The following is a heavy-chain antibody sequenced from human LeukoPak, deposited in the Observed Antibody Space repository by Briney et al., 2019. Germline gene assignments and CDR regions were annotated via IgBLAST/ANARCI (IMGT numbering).Heavy chain of an antibody. J-gene: IGHJ1*01. V-gene: IGHV3-20*04. Sequence: GGSLRLSCAASGYTYYDYGVSWVRQAPRKGLEWVSFINWNGVSTDYADSVKGRFTISRDNAKNSLFLQMNSLRAEDTALYYCAREDGFCSGGSCYQHWGQGTLVTVSA. CDR3: AREDGFCSGGSCYQH. CDR2: INWNGVST. CDR1: GYTYYDYG. D-gene: IGHD2-15*01.